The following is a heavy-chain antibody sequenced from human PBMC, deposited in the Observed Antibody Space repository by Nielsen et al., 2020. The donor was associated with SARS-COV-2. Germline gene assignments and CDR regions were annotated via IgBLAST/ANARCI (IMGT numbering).Heavy chain of an antibody. CDR1: GFTVSSDH. CDR3: ARDKKGDGFAPFDI. J-gene: IGHJ3*02. CDR2: IYSGGST. Sequence: GGSLRLSCAASGFTVSSDHMNWVRQAPGKGLEWLSVIYSGGSTYYADSVKGRITISRDKSENTLYLQINSLRADDTAVYYCARDKKGDGFAPFDIWGQGTMVTVSS. D-gene: IGHD5-24*01. V-gene: IGHV3-66*01.